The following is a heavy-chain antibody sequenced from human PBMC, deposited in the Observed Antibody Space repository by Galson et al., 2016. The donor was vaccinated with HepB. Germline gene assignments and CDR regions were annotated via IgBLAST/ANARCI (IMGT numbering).Heavy chain of an antibody. D-gene: IGHD3-10*01. CDR3: ANYHPGVIITSSYYFDS. CDR1: GSTFRSYA. J-gene: IGHJ4*02. Sequence: SLRLSCAASGSTFRSYAMSWVRQAPGKGLEWVSGISGSGRSTYYADSVKGRFTISRDNSKKTLYLQMNSLRAEDTAVYYCANYHPGVIITSSYYFDSWGQGTLVTASS. CDR2: ISGSGRST. V-gene: IGHV3-23*01.